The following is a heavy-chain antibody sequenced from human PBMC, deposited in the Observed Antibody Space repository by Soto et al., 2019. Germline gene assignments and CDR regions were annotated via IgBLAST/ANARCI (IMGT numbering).Heavy chain of an antibody. J-gene: IGHJ4*02. CDR1: GGSINSDY. CDR3: ARGGWYEDH. CDR2: SLKSGST. Sequence: PSETLSLTCTVSGGSINSDYWSWIRQPPGKGLECIGYSLKSGSTDYNPSLKSRVTISVDTSRNEFSLKLRSVTAADTAVYYCARGGWYEDHWGQGTLVTVSS. V-gene: IGHV4-59*08. D-gene: IGHD6-19*01.